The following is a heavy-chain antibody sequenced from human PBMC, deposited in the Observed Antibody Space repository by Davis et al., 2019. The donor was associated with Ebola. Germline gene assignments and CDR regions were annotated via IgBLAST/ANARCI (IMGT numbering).Heavy chain of an antibody. CDR1: GYSFTSYW. D-gene: IGHD3-10*01. Sequence: GESLKISCKGSGYSFTSYWIAWVRQMPGKGLEWMGIIYPGDSDTRYSPSFRGQVTIPADKSFSTAYLQWSGLKASDTAMYYCARMGKSYYDSLWDYWGQGTTVTVSS. J-gene: IGHJ4*03. V-gene: IGHV5-51*01. CDR2: IYPGDSDT. CDR3: ARMGKSYYDSLWDY.